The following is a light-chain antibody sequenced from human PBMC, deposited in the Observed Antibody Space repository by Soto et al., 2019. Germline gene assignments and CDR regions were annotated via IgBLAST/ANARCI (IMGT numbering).Light chain of an antibody. J-gene: IGKJ4*01. CDR3: QQVNVYPST. CDR1: QGINSS. Sequence: IQLPQSPSSLSASVGARVTITCRASQGINSSLGWYQQKPGKAPNLLIYDASTLHSVVPSRFSGGGSGTDFTLTISSLLPEDFATYYCQQVNVYPSTLGGGTKVVIK. V-gene: IGKV1-9*01. CDR2: DAS.